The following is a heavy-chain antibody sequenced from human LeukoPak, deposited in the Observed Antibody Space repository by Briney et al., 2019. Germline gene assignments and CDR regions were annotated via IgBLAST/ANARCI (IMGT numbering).Heavy chain of an antibody. D-gene: IGHD3-10*01. Sequence: GGSLRLSCAASGFTLSSYEMNWVRQAPGKGLEWVSAISGSGGSTYYADSVKGRFTISRDNAKNSLYLQMNSLTAEDTAVHYCVRAHHPGGWFDPWGQGTLVTVSS. V-gene: IGHV3-48*03. CDR3: VRAHHPGGWFDP. J-gene: IGHJ5*02. CDR1: GFTLSSYE. CDR2: ISGSGGST.